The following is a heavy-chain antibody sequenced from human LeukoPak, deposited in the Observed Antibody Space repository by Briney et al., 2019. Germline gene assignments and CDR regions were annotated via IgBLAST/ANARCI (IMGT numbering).Heavy chain of an antibody. J-gene: IGHJ3*02. CDR3: ATDMKLNSGQNYWGNPLPAFDI. D-gene: IGHD3-16*01. CDR1: GYTFTDYY. V-gene: IGHV1-69-2*01. CDR2: VDPEDGET. Sequence: ASVKISCKVSGYTFTDYYMHWVQQAPGKGLEWMGLVDPEDGETIYAEKFQGRVTITADTSTDTAYMELSSLRSEDTAVYYCATDMKLNSGQNYWGNPLPAFDIWGQGAMVTVSS.